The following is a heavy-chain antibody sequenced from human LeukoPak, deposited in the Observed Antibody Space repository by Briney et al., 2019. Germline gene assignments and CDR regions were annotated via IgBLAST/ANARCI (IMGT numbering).Heavy chain of an antibody. CDR3: AGRVRYDFGC. J-gene: IGHJ4*02. V-gene: IGHV3-48*01. CDR1: GFTFSSYS. D-gene: IGHD2-2*01. CDR2: ISSSSSTI. Sequence: GGSLRLSCAASGFTFSSYSMNWVRQAPGKGLEWVSNISSSSSTIYYADSLKGRFTISRDNAKNSLYLQMNSMRAEYTAVYYCAGRVRYDFGCWGQGTLVTVSS.